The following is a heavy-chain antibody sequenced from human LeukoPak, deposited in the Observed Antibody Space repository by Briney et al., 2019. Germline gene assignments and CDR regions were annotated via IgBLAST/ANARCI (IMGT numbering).Heavy chain of an antibody. CDR3: ATILEGQQWLLGY. D-gene: IGHD6-19*01. V-gene: IGHV1-24*01. CDR1: GYTFTGYY. Sequence: ASVKVSCKASGYTFTGYYMHWVRQAPGKGLEWMGGFDPEDGETIYAQKFQGRVTMTEDTSTDTAYMELSSLRSEDTAVYYCATILEGQQWLLGYWGQGTLVTVSS. J-gene: IGHJ4*02. CDR2: FDPEDGET.